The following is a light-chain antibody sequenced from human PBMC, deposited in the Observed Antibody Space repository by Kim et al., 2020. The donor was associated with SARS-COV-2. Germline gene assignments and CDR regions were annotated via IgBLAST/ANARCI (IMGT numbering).Light chain of an antibody. J-gene: IGLJ2*01. V-gene: IGLV2-11*01. Sequence: QSVTSSCTGTSSDVGGYNYVSWYQQHPGKAPKLMIYDVSKRPSGVPDRFSGSKSGNTASLTISGLQAEDEADYYCCSYAGSYIYVVFGGGTKLTVL. CDR2: DVS. CDR1: SSDVGGYNY. CDR3: CSYAGSYIYVV.